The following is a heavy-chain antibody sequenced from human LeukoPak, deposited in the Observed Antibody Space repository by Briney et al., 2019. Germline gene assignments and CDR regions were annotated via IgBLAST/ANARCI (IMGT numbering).Heavy chain of an antibody. Sequence: ASVKVSCKASGYTFTGYYMHWVRQAPGQGLEWMGWINPNSGGTNYAQKFQGRVTMTRDTSISTAYMELSRLRSDDTAVYYCAREPQTLGYCRSTSWKGFDYWGQGTLVTVSS. V-gene: IGHV1-2*02. CDR1: GYTFTGYY. J-gene: IGHJ4*02. CDR2: INPNSGGT. D-gene: IGHD2-2*01. CDR3: AREPQTLGYCRSTSWKGFDY.